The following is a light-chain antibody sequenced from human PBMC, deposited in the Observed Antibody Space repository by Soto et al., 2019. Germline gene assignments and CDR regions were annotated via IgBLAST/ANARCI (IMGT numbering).Light chain of an antibody. V-gene: IGLV2-14*01. CDR3: SSFTRNTSYV. J-gene: IGLJ1*01. Sequence: QSVLTQPASVSGSPGQLITVSCTETSSDVGGYNYVSWYQQHPGKAPKLIIYDVSVRPSGVSDRFSGSKSGNTASLTISGLQADVDADSSCSSFTRNTSYVFGGGTKVTVL. CDR2: DVS. CDR1: SSDVGGYNY.